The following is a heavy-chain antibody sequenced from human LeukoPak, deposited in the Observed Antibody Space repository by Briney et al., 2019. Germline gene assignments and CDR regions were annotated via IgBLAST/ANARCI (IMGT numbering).Heavy chain of an antibody. J-gene: IGHJ4*02. D-gene: IGHD4-11*01. Sequence: PGGSLRLSCAASGFTLSHYGIQWLRQAPGKGLEWVAVIWSDGTNQFYADSVKGRFTISRDYSQKTVYLEMHSLRTEDTAMYYCAKDAQRGFDYSNSLEYWGPGTLVTVSS. CDR1: GFTLSHYG. CDR2: IWSDGTNQ. V-gene: IGHV3-33*06. CDR3: AKDAQRGFDYSNSLEY.